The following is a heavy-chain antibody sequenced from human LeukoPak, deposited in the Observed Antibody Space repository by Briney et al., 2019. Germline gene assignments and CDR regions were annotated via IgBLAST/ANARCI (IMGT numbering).Heavy chain of an antibody. Sequence: SETLSLTCTVSGASISSGTYYWSWIRQPAGRGLEWIGRIFSSGSTNYNPSLKSRVTISVDMSRTQFSLKLSSVTAADTAVYYCARSQLWDYSLDYWGQGTLVTVSS. CDR3: ARSQLWDYSLDY. CDR1: GASISSGTYY. J-gene: IGHJ4*02. V-gene: IGHV4-61*02. D-gene: IGHD4-11*01. CDR2: IFSSGST.